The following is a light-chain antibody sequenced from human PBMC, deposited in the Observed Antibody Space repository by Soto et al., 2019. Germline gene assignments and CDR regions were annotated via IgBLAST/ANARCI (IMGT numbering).Light chain of an antibody. V-gene: IGKV4-1*01. CDR2: WAS. Sequence: DIVMTQSPDSLAVSLGERATINCKSSQSVLYSSNNKNYLAWYQQKPGQPPKLLIYWASTRESGVPDRFSGSGAGTDFTLTISSLQAEYLAVYYCQQYYSTPRTFGGGTKVEIK. J-gene: IGKJ4*02. CDR3: QQYYSTPRT. CDR1: QSVLYSSNNKNY.